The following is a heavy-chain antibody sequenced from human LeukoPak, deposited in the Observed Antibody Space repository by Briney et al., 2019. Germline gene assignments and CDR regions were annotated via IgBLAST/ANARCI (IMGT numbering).Heavy chain of an antibody. Sequence: PSETLSLTCAVYGDSFSGYYWSWIRQPPGKGLEWIAEINHRGTTHYNPSLKSRVNISADTSKNQFSLHLDSVTAADTAVYYCARLPFYDSSGYWGQGTLVTVSS. D-gene: IGHD3-22*01. CDR3: ARLPFYDSSGY. CDR2: INHRGTT. J-gene: IGHJ4*02. CDR1: GDSFSGYY. V-gene: IGHV4-34*01.